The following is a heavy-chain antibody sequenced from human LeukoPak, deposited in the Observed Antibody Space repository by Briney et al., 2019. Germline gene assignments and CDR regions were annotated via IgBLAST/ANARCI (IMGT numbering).Heavy chain of an antibody. J-gene: IGHJ4*02. CDR2: LSYDGNNK. D-gene: IGHD1-7*01. CDR3: ARGGNCGYFDY. Sequence: GGSLTRYCAASGFSFNMFPMHRVRQGPGKGLESVAVLSYDGNNKYHADCVNGRFTISRDNSKNTLFLQMNNVRSEDTAIYHCARGGNCGYFDYWGQGTLVTVSS. V-gene: IGHV3-30*04. CDR1: GFSFNMFP.